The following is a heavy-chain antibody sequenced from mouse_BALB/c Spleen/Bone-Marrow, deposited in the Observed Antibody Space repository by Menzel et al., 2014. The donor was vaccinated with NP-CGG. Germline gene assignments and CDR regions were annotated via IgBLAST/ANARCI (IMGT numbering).Heavy chain of an antibody. D-gene: IGHD2-1*01. J-gene: IGHJ3*01. Sequence: EVQGVESGGGLVQPGGSRKLSCAASGFTFSSFGMHWVRQAPEKGLEWVAYISSGSSNIYYADTVKGRFTISRDNPKNTLFLQMTSLRSEDTAMYYCARFGNYVTYWGQGTLVTVSA. CDR2: ISSGSSNI. V-gene: IGHV5-17*02. CDR1: GFTFSSFG. CDR3: ARFGNYVTY.